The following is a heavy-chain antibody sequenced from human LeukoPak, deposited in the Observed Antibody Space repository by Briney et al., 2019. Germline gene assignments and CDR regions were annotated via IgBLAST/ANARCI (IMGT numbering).Heavy chain of an antibody. Sequence: ASVKVSCKASGYSFDSYGISWVRQAPGQGFEWMGGIIPIFGTANYAQKFQGRVTITTDESTSTAYMELSSLRSEDTAVYYCASGGNYVDYWGQGTLVTVSS. CDR3: ASGGNYVDY. J-gene: IGHJ4*02. CDR1: GYSFDSYG. CDR2: IIPIFGTA. V-gene: IGHV1-69*05. D-gene: IGHD3-16*01.